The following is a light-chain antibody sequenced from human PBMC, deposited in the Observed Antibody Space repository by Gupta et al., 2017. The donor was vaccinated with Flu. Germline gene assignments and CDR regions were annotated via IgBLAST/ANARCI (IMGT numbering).Light chain of an antibody. CDR1: QTVVGSF. CDR2: GAS. CDR3: QHYGGSRAYT. V-gene: IGKV3-20*01. Sequence: EIVFTQSPGSLSLSPGEGATLSCRASQTVVGSFLAWYQQQRGQAPRLLIYGASTRAPGIPDRFSGSGSGKDFTLTINRLEPEDFAVYYCQHYGGSRAYTFGQGTKLEI. J-gene: IGKJ2*01.